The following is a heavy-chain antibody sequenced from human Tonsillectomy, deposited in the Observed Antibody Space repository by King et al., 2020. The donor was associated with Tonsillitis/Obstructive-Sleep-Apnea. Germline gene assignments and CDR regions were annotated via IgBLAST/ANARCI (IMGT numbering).Heavy chain of an antibody. CDR3: ARDSSSGWYYFDY. Sequence: VQLVESGGGFIQPGGSLRLSCAASGFTVSSNYMSLVRQAPGKGLEWVSVIYSGGSTYYADSVKGRFTISRDNSKNTLYLQMNSLRAEDTAVYYCARDSSSGWYYFDYWGQGTLVTVSS. CDR2: IYSGGST. CDR1: GFTVSSNY. D-gene: IGHD6-19*01. J-gene: IGHJ4*02. V-gene: IGHV3-53*01.